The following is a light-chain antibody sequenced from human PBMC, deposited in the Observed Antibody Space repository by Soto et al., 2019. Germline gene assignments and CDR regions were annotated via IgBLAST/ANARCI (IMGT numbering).Light chain of an antibody. CDR2: EAS. Sequence: DIQMTQSPSSLSASVGDRVPITCRASEDISNFLAWFQQRPGEAHQSLMFEASYLESGVSSRFSGSGYGTDFTLTISSLQPEDIATYYCQQYKAHPPTFGGGSKVQI. CDR1: EDISNF. V-gene: IGKV1-16*01. J-gene: IGKJ4*01. CDR3: QQYKAHPPT.